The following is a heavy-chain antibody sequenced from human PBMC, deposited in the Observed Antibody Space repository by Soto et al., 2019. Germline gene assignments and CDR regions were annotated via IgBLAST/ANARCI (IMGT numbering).Heavy chain of an antibody. CDR1: GGTFSSYA. Sequence: QVQLVQSGAEVQKPGSSVKVSCKASGGTFSSYAISWVRQAPGQGLEWMGGIIPIFGTANYAQKFQGRVTMTADESTSTAYMELSSLRSEDTAVYYCARDRHSSSWYIERWFDPWGQGTLVTVSS. CDR3: ARDRHSSSWYIERWFDP. J-gene: IGHJ5*02. D-gene: IGHD6-13*01. CDR2: IIPIFGTA. V-gene: IGHV1-69*01.